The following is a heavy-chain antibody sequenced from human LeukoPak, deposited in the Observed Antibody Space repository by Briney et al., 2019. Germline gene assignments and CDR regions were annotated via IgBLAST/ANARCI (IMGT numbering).Heavy chain of an antibody. J-gene: IGHJ4*02. CDR1: GGSISSGGYS. CDR3: ARVYYDISLDY. Sequence: PSQTLSLTCAVSGGSISSGGYSWSWIRQPPGKGLEWIGYIYYSGSTYYNPSLKSRVTISVDTSKNQFSLKLGSVTAADTAVYYCARVYYDISLDYWGQGTLVTVSS. D-gene: IGHD3-9*01. V-gene: IGHV4-30-4*07. CDR2: IYYSGST.